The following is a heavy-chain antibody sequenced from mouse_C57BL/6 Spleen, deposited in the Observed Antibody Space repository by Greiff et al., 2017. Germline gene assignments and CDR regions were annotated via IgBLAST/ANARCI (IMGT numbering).Heavy chain of an antibody. J-gene: IGHJ4*01. CDR2: IYPGDGDT. D-gene: IGHD3-2*02. V-gene: IGHV1-82*01. CDR3: ASHLDSSGDVKYYAMDY. Sequence: QVQLKQSGPELVKPGASVKISCKASGYAFSSSWMNWVKQRPGKGLEWIGRIYPGDGDTNYNGKFKGKATLTADKSSSTAYMQLSSLTSEASAVYVCASHLDSSGDVKYYAMDYWGQGTSVTVAS. CDR1: GYAFSSSW.